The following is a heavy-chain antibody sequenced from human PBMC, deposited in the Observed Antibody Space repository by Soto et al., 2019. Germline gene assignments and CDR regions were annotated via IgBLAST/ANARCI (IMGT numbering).Heavy chain of an antibody. D-gene: IGHD2-8*02. CDR1: GFSFSNYG. V-gene: IGHV3-30*18. CDR2: ISYDGTNK. Sequence: PGGSLRLSCAGPGFSFSNYGMHWVRQAPGEGLEWMSFISYDGTNKYYADSVKGRFTISRDNSRNTLYLQMNSLTAEDTAIYYCAKLVASDYQYNYPMDVWGQGTTVTV. J-gene: IGHJ6*02. CDR3: AKLVASDYQYNYPMDV.